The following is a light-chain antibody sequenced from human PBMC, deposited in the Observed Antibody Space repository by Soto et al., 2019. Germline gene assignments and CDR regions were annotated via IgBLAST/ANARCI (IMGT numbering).Light chain of an antibody. J-gene: IGLJ2*01. CDR3: SSYAGSNNFVV. CDR2: EVS. V-gene: IGLV2-8*01. CDR1: SSDVGGYNY. Sequence: HCALTQPPSASGSPGQSVTISCTGTSSDVGGYNYVSWYQQHPGKAAKLMIYEVSKRPSGVPDRFSGSKSGNTASLTVSGLHAEDEADYYCSSYAGSNNFVVFGGGTKLTVL.